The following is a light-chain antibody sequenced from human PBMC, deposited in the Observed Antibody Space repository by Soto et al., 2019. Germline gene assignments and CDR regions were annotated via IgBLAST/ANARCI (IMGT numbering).Light chain of an antibody. CDR2: DAS. Sequence: DIVLTQSPGTLSLSPGERATLSCRASQSVSSNYLAWYQQKPGQAPRLLIYDASNRATGIPARFSGSGSGTDFTLTISSLEPEDFAVYYCQQRSNWPRTFGQGTKVDIK. V-gene: IGKV3-11*01. CDR1: QSVSSNY. CDR3: QQRSNWPRT. J-gene: IGKJ1*01.